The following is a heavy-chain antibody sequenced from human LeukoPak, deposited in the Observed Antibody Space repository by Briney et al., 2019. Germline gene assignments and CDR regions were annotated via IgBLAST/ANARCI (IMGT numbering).Heavy chain of an antibody. D-gene: IGHD2-2*01. CDR2: INPNSGGT. Sequence: GASVKVSCKASGYTFTGYYMHWVRQAPGQGLEWMGWINPNSGGTNYAQKFQGRVTMTRDTSISTAYMELSRLRSDDTAVYYCARPSRGIVVVPAALSEWGQGTLVTVSS. CDR3: ARPSRGIVVVPAALSE. CDR1: GYTFTGYY. J-gene: IGHJ4*02. V-gene: IGHV1-2*02.